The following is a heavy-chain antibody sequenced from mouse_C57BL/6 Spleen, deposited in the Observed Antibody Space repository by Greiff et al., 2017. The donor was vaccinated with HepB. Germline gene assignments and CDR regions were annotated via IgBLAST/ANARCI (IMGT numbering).Heavy chain of an antibody. CDR2: INPNNGGT. CDR1: GYTFTDYN. V-gene: IGHV1-22*01. Sequence: EVQLQQSGPELVKPGASVKMSCKASGYTFTDYNMHWVKQSHGKSLEWIGYINPNNGGTSYNQKFKGKATLTVNKSSSTAYMELRSLTSEESAVYYGAREAVITTIVGLAYWGQGTLVTVSA. D-gene: IGHD1-1*01. CDR3: AREAVITTIVGLAY. J-gene: IGHJ3*01.